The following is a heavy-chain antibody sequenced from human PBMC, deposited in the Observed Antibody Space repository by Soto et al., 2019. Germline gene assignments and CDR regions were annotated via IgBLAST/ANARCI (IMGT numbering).Heavy chain of an antibody. D-gene: IGHD3-9*01. V-gene: IGHV3-48*02. Sequence: EVQLVESGGGLTQPGGSLRLSCVGSGFTFSMYGMNWVRQAPGKGLEWVSHISGSGSTKYYTGSVKGRFIISRDNAKNAVYMQMNSLRDEDTAVYYCARDAYDILTGYEYWFDPWGQGTLVTVSS. CDR3: ARDAYDILTGYEYWFDP. CDR1: GFTFSMYG. CDR2: ISGSGSTK. J-gene: IGHJ5*02.